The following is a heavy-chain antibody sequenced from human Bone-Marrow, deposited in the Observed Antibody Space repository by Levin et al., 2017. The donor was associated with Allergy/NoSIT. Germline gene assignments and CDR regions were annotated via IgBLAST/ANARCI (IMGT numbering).Heavy chain of an antibody. D-gene: IGHD4-11*01. CDR2: IIPIFGTA. J-gene: IGHJ5*02. CDR1: GGTFSSYA. Sequence: KISFKASGGTFSSYAISWVRQAPGQGLEWMGGIIPIFGTANYAQKFQGRVTITADESTSTAYMELSSLRSEDTAVYYCARDNHTKVNNWFDPWGQGTLVTVSS. V-gene: IGHV1-69*01. CDR3: ARDNHTKVNNWFDP.